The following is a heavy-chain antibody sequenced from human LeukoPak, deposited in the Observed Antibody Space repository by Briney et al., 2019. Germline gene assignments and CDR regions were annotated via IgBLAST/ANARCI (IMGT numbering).Heavy chain of an antibody. CDR2: IYTSGST. D-gene: IGHD5-18*01. V-gene: IGHV4-4*07. J-gene: IGHJ4*02. CDR1: GGSITSYH. Sequence: SETLSLTCTVSGGSITSYHWSWIRQPAGKGLEWIGRIYTSGSTNYNPSLKSRVTMSVDTSMNQFSLKLSSVTAADTAVYYCARDGLYSYGYSYFDYWGQGTLVTVSS. CDR3: ARDGLYSYGYSYFDY.